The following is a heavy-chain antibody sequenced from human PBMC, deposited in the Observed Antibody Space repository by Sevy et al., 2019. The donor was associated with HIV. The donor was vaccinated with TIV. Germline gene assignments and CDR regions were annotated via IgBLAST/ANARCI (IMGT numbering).Heavy chain of an antibody. D-gene: IGHD3-3*01. Sequence: GGSLRLSCAASGFTFSSYGMHWVRQAPGKGLEWVAVISYDGSNKYYADSVKGRFTISRDNSKNTRYLQMNSLRAEDTAVYYCAKDRYDRNDFWSGYYGPPVYYGMDVWGQGTTVTVSS. CDR1: GFTFSSYG. J-gene: IGHJ6*02. CDR3: AKDRYDRNDFWSGYYGPPVYYGMDV. CDR2: ISYDGSNK. V-gene: IGHV3-30*18.